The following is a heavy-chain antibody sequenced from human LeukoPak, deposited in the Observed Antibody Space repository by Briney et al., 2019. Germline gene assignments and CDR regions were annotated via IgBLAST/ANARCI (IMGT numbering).Heavy chain of an antibody. D-gene: IGHD4-23*01. CDR1: GFTFGDYA. CDR2: IRSKAYGGTT. Sequence: GSLRLSCTASGFTFGDYAMSWVRQAPGKGLEWVGFIRSKAYGGTTEYAASVKGRFTISRDDSKSIAYLQMNSLKTEDTAVYYCTRDRPYGGNSGDFDYWGQGTLVTVSS. V-gene: IGHV3-49*04. J-gene: IGHJ4*02. CDR3: TRDRPYGGNSGDFDY.